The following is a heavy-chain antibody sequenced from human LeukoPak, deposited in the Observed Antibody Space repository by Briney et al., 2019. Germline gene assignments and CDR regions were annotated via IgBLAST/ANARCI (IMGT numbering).Heavy chain of an antibody. CDR3: AREGTYCGGDCYPLGY. CDR2: IIPIFGTA. CDR1: GGTFSSYA. J-gene: IGHJ4*02. Sequence: ASVKVSCKASGGTFSSYAISWVRQAPGQGLEWMGGIIPIFGTANYAQKFQGRVTITADESTSTAYMELNSLRAEDTAVYYCAREGTYCGGDCYPLGYWGQGTLVTVSS. V-gene: IGHV1-69*13. D-gene: IGHD2-21*02.